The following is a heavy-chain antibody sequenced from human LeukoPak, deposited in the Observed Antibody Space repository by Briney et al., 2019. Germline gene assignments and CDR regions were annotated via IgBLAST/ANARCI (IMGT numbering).Heavy chain of an antibody. CDR2: NSAYNGNT. V-gene: IGHV1-18*01. CDR3: ARDGAYCGGDCYFADAFDI. J-gene: IGHJ3*02. CDR1: GYTFTSYG. Sequence: ASVKVSCKSSGYTFTSYGISWVRQAPGQGLEGMGWNSAYNGNTNYAQKLQGRVTMTTDTATSKAYMELRSLRSDDTAVYYCARDGAYCGGDCYFADAFDIWGQGTMVTVPS. D-gene: IGHD2-21*02.